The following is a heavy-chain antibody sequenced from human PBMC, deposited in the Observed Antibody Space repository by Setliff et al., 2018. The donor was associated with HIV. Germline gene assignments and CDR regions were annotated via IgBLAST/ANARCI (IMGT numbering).Heavy chain of an antibody. D-gene: IGHD3-22*01. CDR1: GGSFSGYY. V-gene: IGHV4-34*01. CDR3: ASRVYYYDSSGYLREEGFDP. J-gene: IGHJ5*02. Sequence: SETLSLTCAVYGGSFSGYYWTWIRQPPGKGLEWIGDINHRGDTKYNPSLRSRVTISVDTSKNQFSLKLSSVTAADAAVYYCASRVYYYDSSGYLREEGFDPWGQGILVTVSS. CDR2: INHRGDT.